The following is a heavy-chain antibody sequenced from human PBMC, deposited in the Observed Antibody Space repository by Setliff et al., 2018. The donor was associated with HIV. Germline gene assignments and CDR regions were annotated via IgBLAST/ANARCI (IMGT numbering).Heavy chain of an antibody. CDR2: LIPIFGTP. CDR1: GGTFRSYA. V-gene: IGHV1-69*13. CDR3: ARAGRDGYNNQGYFDY. Sequence: SVKVSCKASGGTFRSYAMSWVRQAPGQGLEWMGGLIPIFGTPNYAQKFLGRVTITADEATSTAYMELSSLRSEDMAVYYCARAGRDGYNNQGYFDYWGQGTLVTVSS. D-gene: IGHD5-12*01. J-gene: IGHJ4*02.